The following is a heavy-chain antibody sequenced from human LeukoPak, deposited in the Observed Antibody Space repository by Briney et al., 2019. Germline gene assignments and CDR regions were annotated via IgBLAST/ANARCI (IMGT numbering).Heavy chain of an antibody. J-gene: IGHJ5*02. V-gene: IGHV3-7*01. CDR2: IKQDGSEK. CDR3: ARDLYYFDSSGYYASDL. D-gene: IGHD3-22*01. Sequence: GGSLRLSCAASGFTFSDYWMSWVRQAPGKGLEWVANIKQDGSEKHYVDSLRGRFTISRDNAKNSLDLQMNSPRAEDTAVYFCARDLYYFDSSGYYASDLWGQGTLVTVSS. CDR1: GFTFSDYW.